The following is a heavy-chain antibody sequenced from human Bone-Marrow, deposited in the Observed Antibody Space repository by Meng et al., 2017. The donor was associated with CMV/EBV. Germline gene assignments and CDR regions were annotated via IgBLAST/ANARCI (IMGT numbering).Heavy chain of an antibody. Sequence: ASVKVSCKASGYTFTGYYMHWVRQAPGQGLEWMGWINPNSGGTNYAQKFQGRVTMTRDTSISTAYMELSRLRSDDTAVYYCARDRRLINRGYCSSTSCNDAFDIWGQGTRVTV. V-gene: IGHV1-2*02. CDR3: ARDRRLINRGYCSSTSCNDAFDI. CDR1: GYTFTGYY. CDR2: INPNSGGT. D-gene: IGHD2-2*01. J-gene: IGHJ3*02.